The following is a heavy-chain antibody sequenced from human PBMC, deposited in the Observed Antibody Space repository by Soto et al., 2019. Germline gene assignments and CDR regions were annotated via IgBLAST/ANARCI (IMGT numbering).Heavy chain of an antibody. Sequence: GGSLRLSCEASGFTFSTYWMHWVRQAPGKGLVWVSRINSDVSSTSYADSVRGRFTISRDNAKNTVYLQMNSLGAEDTAVYFCARVPTGTTSEIDFWGQGTLVTVSS. CDR2: INSDVSST. D-gene: IGHD1-1*01. V-gene: IGHV3-74*01. CDR1: GFTFSTYW. J-gene: IGHJ4*02. CDR3: ARVPTGTTSEIDF.